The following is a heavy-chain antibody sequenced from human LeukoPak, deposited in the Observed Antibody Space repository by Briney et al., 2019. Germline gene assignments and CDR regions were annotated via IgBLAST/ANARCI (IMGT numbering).Heavy chain of an antibody. CDR1: GFTFSSYD. J-gene: IGHJ4*02. CDR3: ARDSPSQYCSGGSCWVFEY. Sequence: PGGSLRLSCAASGFTFSSYDIHWVRQAPGKGLEWVAVISYDGNNKYYADSVKGRFTISRDNSKNTLYLQMNSLRAEDTAVYYCARDSPSQYCSGGSCWVFEYWGQGTRATVSS. CDR2: ISYDGNNK. D-gene: IGHD2-15*01. V-gene: IGHV3-30*04.